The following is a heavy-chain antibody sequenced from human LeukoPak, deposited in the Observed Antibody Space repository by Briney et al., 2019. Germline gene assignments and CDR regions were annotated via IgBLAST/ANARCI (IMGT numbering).Heavy chain of an antibody. CDR1: GFTFGDYY. D-gene: IGHD5-18*01. CDR3: ARAPGGYSYGTPNFDY. J-gene: IGHJ4*02. V-gene: IGHV3-11*06. Sequence: PGGSLRLSCAASGFTFGDYYMSWIRQAPGKGLECVSYISSSTGYTNYADSVKGRFTISRDNAKNSLYLQMNSLRAEDTAVYYCARAPGGYSYGTPNFDYWGQGTLVTVSS. CDR2: ISSSTGYT.